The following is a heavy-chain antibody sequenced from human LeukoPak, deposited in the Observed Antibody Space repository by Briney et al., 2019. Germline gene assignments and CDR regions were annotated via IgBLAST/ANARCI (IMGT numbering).Heavy chain of an antibody. CDR3: ARREATTEYFDF. CDR1: GFTFSSYS. V-gene: IGHV3-21*01. J-gene: IGHJ4*02. CDR2: ISSGSSFI. Sequence: GGSLRLSCAASGFTFSSYSMNWVRQAPGKGLEWVSSISSGSSFIYYADSVKGRFTISRDNAKNSLYLQMNSLRAEDTAVYYCARREATTEYFDFWGQGTLVTVSS. D-gene: IGHD1-7*01.